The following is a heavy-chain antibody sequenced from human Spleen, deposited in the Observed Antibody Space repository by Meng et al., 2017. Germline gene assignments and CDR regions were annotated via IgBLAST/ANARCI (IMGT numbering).Heavy chain of an antibody. CDR3: ARQPSSGWPYYYGMDV. Sequence: KVSCKGSGYSFTSYWIGWVRQMPGKGLEWMGIIYPGDSDTRYSPSFQGQVTISADKSISTAYLQWSSLKASDTAMYYCARQPSSGWPYYYGMDVWGQGTTVTVSS. D-gene: IGHD6-19*01. CDR2: IYPGDSDT. J-gene: IGHJ6*02. CDR1: GYSFTSYW. V-gene: IGHV5-51*01.